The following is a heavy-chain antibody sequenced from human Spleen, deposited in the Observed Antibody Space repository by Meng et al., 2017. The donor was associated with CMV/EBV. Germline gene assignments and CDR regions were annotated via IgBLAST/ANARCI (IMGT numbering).Heavy chain of an antibody. J-gene: IGHJ4*02. V-gene: IGHV3-9*01. CDR3: ARDPYCNSTSCSHYFDY. Sequence: SLKISCAASGFTFDDHAMHWVRQAPGKGLEWVSGLSWNGASIAYADSVKGRFTISRDNAKNSLYLQMNSLRAEDTAVYYCARDPYCNSTSCSHYFDYWGQGTLVTVSS. CDR1: GFTFDDHA. D-gene: IGHD2-2*01. CDR2: LSWNGASI.